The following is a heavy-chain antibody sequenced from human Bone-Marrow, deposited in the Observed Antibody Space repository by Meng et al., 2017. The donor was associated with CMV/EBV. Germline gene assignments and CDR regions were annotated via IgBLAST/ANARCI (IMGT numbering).Heavy chain of an antibody. Sequence: ASVKVSCKASGYTFTSYGISWVRQAPGQGLEWMGWISAYNGNTNYAQKLQGRVTMTTDTSTSTAYMELRSLRSDDAAVYYCARSRTPPRPCDYWGQGILVNVAS. V-gene: IGHV1-18*01. J-gene: IGHJ4*02. D-gene: IGHD6-6*01. CDR1: GYTFTSYG. CDR3: ARSRTPPRPCDY. CDR2: ISAYNGNT.